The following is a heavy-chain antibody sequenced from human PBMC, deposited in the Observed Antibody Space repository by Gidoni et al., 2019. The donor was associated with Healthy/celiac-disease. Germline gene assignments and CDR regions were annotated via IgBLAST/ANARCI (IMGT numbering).Heavy chain of an antibody. J-gene: IGHJ5*02. CDR1: GGSFSGYY. CDR3: ARGRQLVRTEVSWFDP. CDR2: INHSGST. Sequence: QVQLQQWGAGLLKPSATLSLTCAVYGGSFSGYYWSWIRQPPGKGLEWIGEINHSGSTNYNPSLKSRVTISVDTSKNQFSLKLSSVTAADTAVYYCARGRQLVRTEVSWFDPWGQGTLVTVSS. V-gene: IGHV4-34*01. D-gene: IGHD6-6*01.